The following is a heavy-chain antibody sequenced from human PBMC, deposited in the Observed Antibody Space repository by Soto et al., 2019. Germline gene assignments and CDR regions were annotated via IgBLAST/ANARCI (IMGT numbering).Heavy chain of an antibody. CDR3: ARVSSSWYKDYFDY. D-gene: IGHD6-13*01. Sequence: QVQLVQSGVEVKKPGSSVKVSCKASGGTFSNYAISWVRQAPGQGLEWMGGIIPIFGTTNYAQRFQGRVTITADESTSTAYMELSSLRSEDTAVYYCARVSSSWYKDYFDYWGQGTLVTVSS. V-gene: IGHV1-69*12. J-gene: IGHJ4*02. CDR2: IIPIFGTT. CDR1: GGTFSNYA.